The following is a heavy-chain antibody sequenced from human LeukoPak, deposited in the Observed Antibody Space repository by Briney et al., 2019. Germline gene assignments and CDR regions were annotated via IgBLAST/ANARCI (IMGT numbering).Heavy chain of an antibody. V-gene: IGHV3-23*01. J-gene: IGHJ3*01. CDR2: INGGGDAT. CDR3: ARCTASCYANAFDV. Sequence: GGSLRLSCAASGFTFRSYAMSWVRQAPGKGLEWVSAINGGGDATEYTDSVKGRFTISRDNSKNTLYLQMNSLRPEDTAVYYCARCTASCYANAFDVWGQGTLLTVSS. D-gene: IGHD2-2*01. CDR1: GFTFRSYA.